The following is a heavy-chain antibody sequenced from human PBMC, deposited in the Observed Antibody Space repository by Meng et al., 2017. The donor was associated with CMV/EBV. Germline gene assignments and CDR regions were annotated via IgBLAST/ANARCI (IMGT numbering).Heavy chain of an antibody. CDR1: GGSISSSSYY. V-gene: IGHV4-39*01. Sequence: GSLRLSCTVSGGSISSSSYYWGWIRQPPGKGLEWIGSIYYSGSTYYNPSLKSRVTISVDTSKNQFSLKLSSVTAADTAVYYCARLELQSYWGQGTLVTVSS. CDR3: ARLELQSY. D-gene: IGHD1-7*01. J-gene: IGHJ4*02. CDR2: IYYSGST.